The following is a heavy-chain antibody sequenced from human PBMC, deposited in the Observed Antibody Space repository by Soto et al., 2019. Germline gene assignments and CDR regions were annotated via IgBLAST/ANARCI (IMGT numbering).Heavy chain of an antibody. Sequence: QVQLVQSGAEVKKPGSSVKVSCKASGGTFSSYTISWVRQAPGQGLEWMGRIIPILGIANYAQKFQGRVTIKADKSTSTAYMELSSLRSEDTAVYYYERGDDILTRWGQGTLVTVSS. CDR3: ERGDDILTR. CDR1: GGTFSSYT. D-gene: IGHD3-9*01. J-gene: IGHJ4*02. V-gene: IGHV1-69*02. CDR2: IIPILGIA.